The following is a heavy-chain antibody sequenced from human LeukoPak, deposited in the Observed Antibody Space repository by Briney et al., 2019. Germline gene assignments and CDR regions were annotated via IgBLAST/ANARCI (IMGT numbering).Heavy chain of an antibody. Sequence: ASVKVSCKASGYTFTGYYMHWVRQAPGQGLEWTGWINPNSGGTNYAQKFQGRVTMTRDTSISTAYMELSRLRSDDTAVYYCAREDSSSYGGRYWGQGTLVTVSS. V-gene: IGHV1-2*02. CDR1: GYTFTGYY. D-gene: IGHD6-6*01. J-gene: IGHJ4*02. CDR2: INPNSGGT. CDR3: AREDSSSYGGRY.